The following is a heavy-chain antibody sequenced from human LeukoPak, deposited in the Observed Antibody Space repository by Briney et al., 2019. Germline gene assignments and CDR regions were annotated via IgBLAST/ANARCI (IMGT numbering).Heavy chain of an antibody. CDR1: GFTFSSYA. D-gene: IGHD3-10*01. CDR3: AKDIDHVRSLWGTNWFDP. V-gene: IGHV3-23*01. CDR2: ISGSGGST. J-gene: IGHJ5*02. Sequence: PGGSLRLSCSASGFTFSSYAMSWVRQAPGKGLEWVSAISGSGGSTYYADSVKGRFTISRDNSKNTLYLQMNSLRAEDTAVYYCAKDIDHVRSLWGTNWFDPWGQGTLVTVSS.